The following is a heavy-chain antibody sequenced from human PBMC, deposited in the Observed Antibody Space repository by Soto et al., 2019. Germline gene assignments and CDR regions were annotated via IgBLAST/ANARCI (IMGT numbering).Heavy chain of an antibody. CDR3: ARVDTAMVMDYYYYYMDV. J-gene: IGHJ6*03. Sequence: GGSLRLSCAASGFTFSDYYMSWIRQAPGKGLEWVSYISSSGSTIYYADSVKGRFTISSDNAKNSLYLQMNSLTAEDTALYYCARVDTAMVMDYYYYYMDVWGKGTTVTVSS. CDR1: GFTFSDYY. CDR2: ISSSGSTI. D-gene: IGHD5-18*01. V-gene: IGHV3-11*01.